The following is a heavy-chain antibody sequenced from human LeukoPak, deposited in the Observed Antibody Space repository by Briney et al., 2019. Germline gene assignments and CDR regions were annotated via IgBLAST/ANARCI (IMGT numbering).Heavy chain of an antibody. Sequence: PSETLSLTGTAPGGSISNYDWSWLRQPPGKGLEWIGYIYYSGSTYYNPSLKSRVTLSVDTATSQFPLKLSSVTAADTDVYYCARAGVMLGDGYKCWGQGTLVTV. CDR2: IYYSGST. CDR3: ARAGVMLGDGYKC. CDR1: GGSISNYD. D-gene: IGHD5-24*01. J-gene: IGHJ4*02. V-gene: IGHV4-59*01.